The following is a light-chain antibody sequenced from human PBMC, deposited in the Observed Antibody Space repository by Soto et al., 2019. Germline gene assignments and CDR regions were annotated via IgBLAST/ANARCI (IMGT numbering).Light chain of an antibody. CDR3: LQDHNYPPT. J-gene: IGKJ4*01. Sequence: AIQMAQSPSSLSASVGDRVTITCRASQGIGNDVGWFQQKPGKAPKLLIYAAATLQSGVPSRFSGSRSGTDFTLTISSLQPEDFATYYCLQDHNYPPTFGGGTKVEIK. V-gene: IGKV1-6*02. CDR2: AAA. CDR1: QGIGND.